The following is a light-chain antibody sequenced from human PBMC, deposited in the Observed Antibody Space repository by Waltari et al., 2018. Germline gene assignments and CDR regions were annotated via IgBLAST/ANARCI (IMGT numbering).Light chain of an antibody. CDR3: SSWTTSDTRKVI. J-gene: IGLJ2*01. CDR1: SGDVGGYDY. V-gene: IGLV2-14*03. CDR2: AVT. Sequence: QSALTQPASVSGSPGQSITISCTGTSGDVGGYDYVSWYQQNPGKAPKLVLYAVTNRPSGISDRFSGSKSGTTASLSISGLQAEDEADYFCSSWTTSDTRKVIFGGGTKLTVL.